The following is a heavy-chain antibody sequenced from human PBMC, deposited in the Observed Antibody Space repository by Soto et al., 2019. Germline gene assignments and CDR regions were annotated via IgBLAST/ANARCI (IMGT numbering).Heavy chain of an antibody. CDR1: GGSIISYY. CDR2: IYYSGST. D-gene: IGHD3-3*01. CDR3: ARGEATIFGVVQTFDY. J-gene: IGHJ4*02. Sequence: KTSETLSLTCTVSGGSIISYYWSWIRQPPGKGLEWIGYIYYSGSTNYNPSLKSRVTISVDTSKNQFSLKLSSVTAADTAVYYCARGEATIFGVVQTFDYWGQGTLVTVS. V-gene: IGHV4-59*01.